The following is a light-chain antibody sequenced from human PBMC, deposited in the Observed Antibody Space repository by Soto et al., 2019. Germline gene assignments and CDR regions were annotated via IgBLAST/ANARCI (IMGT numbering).Light chain of an antibody. V-gene: IGLV2-14*01. CDR2: EVS. CDR1: SSDVGGYNY. Sequence: QSALTQPASVSGSPGQSITISCTGTSSDVGGYNYVSGYQQHPGKAPKVMIYEVSNRPSGVSSRFSGSKSGNTASLTISGLQAEDEADYYCSSYTGSIYVFGAGTKVTVL. J-gene: IGLJ1*01. CDR3: SSYTGSIYV.